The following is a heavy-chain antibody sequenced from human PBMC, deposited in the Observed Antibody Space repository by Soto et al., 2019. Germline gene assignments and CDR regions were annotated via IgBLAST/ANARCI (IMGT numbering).Heavy chain of an antibody. J-gene: IGHJ4*02. CDR2: ISRDGGTK. CDR1: GFTVSTYG. Sequence: QVQLVESGGGVVQPGRSLRLSCAVSGFTVSTYGMHCVRQAPGKGLEWVAGISRDGGTKYYADSVKGRFTISRDNSRNTLFLEMNSLRGDDMAVYYCTGEVASGYWGQGTLVTVSS. CDR3: TGEVASGY. V-gene: IGHV3-30*03. D-gene: IGHD2-8*02.